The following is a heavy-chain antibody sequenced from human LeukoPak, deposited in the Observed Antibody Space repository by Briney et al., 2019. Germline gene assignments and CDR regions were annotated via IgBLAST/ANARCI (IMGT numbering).Heavy chain of an antibody. CDR1: GFTFSSYW. D-gene: IGHD3-22*01. CDR3: ARGGLYGSSGWVYFDY. J-gene: IGHJ4*02. Sequence: PGGSLRLSCAASGFTFSSYWMSWVRQAPGKGLEGVAVISYDGSNKYYADSVKGRFTISRDNSKNTLYLQMNSLRAEDTAVYYCARGGLYGSSGWVYFDYWGQGTLVTVSS. V-gene: IGHV3-30*03. CDR2: ISYDGSNK.